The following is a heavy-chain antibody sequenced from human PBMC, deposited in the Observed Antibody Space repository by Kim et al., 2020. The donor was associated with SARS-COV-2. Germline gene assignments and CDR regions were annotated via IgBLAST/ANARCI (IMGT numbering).Heavy chain of an antibody. J-gene: IGHJ4*02. D-gene: IGHD3-3*01. CDR3: ARESPYDFWTSYYTDYFDF. CDR2: ISFDGSNK. Sequence: GGSLRLSCAVSGFDFTTYTMHWVRQAPGKGLEWVALISFDGSNKYQADSVKGRFTISRDNSKSTLYLQMDSLRAEDTAVYYCARESPYDFWTSYYTDYFDFWGQGPLVSVSS. CDR1: GFDFTTYT. V-gene: IGHV3-30-3*01.